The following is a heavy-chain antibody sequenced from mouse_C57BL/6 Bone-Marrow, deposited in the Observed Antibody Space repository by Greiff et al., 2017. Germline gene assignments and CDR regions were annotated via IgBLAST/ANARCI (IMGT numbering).Heavy chain of an antibody. J-gene: IGHJ2*01. CDR2: IYPRSGNT. V-gene: IGHV1-81*01. CDR3: ARSWDPFDY. D-gene: IGHD4-1*01. Sequence: VQLQQSGAELARPGASVKLSCKASGSTFTSYGISWVKQRTGQGLEWIGEIYPRSGNTYYNEKFKGKATLTADKSSSTAYMELRSLTSEDSAVYFCARSWDPFDYWGQGTTLTVSS. CDR1: GSTFTSYG.